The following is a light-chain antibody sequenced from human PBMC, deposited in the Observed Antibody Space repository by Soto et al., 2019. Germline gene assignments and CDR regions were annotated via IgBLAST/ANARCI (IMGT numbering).Light chain of an antibody. CDR3: QDFGSLPYT. CDR1: QSVNGGH. CDR2: GTS. Sequence: ELVLTQSPDTLSLSPGERATLSCRASQSVNGGHLGWYRQEPGQAPRLLIYGTSTRATGIPDRFSGSGSGTDFTLTISRLEPEDFAVYYCQDFGSLPYTFGQGTKLEIK. V-gene: IGKV3-20*01. J-gene: IGKJ2*01.